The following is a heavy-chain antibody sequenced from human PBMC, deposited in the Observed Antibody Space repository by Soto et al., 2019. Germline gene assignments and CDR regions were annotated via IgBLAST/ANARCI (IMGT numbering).Heavy chain of an antibody. V-gene: IGHV4-39*01. D-gene: IGHD1-26*01. Sequence: SETLSLTCTVSGGSISSSSYYWGWIRQPPGKGLEWIGSIYYSGSTYYNPSLKSRVTISVDTSKNQFSLKLSSVTAADTAVYYCARRVGATLSSIYGMDVWGQGTTVTVSS. J-gene: IGHJ6*02. CDR1: GGSISSSSYY. CDR3: ARRVGATLSSIYGMDV. CDR2: IYYSGST.